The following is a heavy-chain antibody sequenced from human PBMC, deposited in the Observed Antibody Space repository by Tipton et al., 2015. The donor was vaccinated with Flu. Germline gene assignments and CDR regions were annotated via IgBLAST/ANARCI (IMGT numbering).Heavy chain of an antibody. J-gene: IGHJ5*02. V-gene: IGHV4-38-2*02. CDR1: GYSISSGYY. Sequence: TLSLTCTVSGYSISSGYYWGWIRQPPGKGLEWIGCIYHSGSTYYNPSLKSRVTISVDTSKNQFSLKLSSVTAADTAVYYCARDAMIVAEGWFDPWGQGTLVTVSS. D-gene: IGHD3-22*01. CDR3: ARDAMIVAEGWFDP. CDR2: IYHSGST.